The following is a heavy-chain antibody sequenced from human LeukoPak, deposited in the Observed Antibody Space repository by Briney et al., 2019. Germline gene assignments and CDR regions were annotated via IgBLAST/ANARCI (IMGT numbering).Heavy chain of an antibody. Sequence: RGSLRLSCAASGFTVSSSNMSWVRQAPRKGLHWVSITYTDVNTNYADSVKGRFTISRDNSQNTLSLQMNSLRAEDTAVYYCARKNDLFNAAFDIWGQGTVVTVSS. CDR1: GFTVSSSN. V-gene: IGHV3-53*01. D-gene: IGHD1-1*01. CDR3: ARKNDLFNAAFDI. CDR2: TYTDVNT. J-gene: IGHJ3*02.